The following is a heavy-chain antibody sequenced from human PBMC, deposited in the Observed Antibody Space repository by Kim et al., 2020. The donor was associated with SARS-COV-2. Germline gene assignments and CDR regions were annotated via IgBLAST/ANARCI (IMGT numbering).Heavy chain of an antibody. CDR3: ARHASSSWYGKESCFDY. D-gene: IGHD6-13*01. CDR1: GGSISSYY. Sequence: SETLSLTCTVSGGSISSYYWSWIRQPPGKGLEWIGYIYYSGSTNYNPSLKSRVTISVDTSKNQFSLKLSSVTAADTAVYYCARHASSSWYGKESCFDYWGQGTLVTVSS. J-gene: IGHJ4*02. CDR2: IYYSGST. V-gene: IGHV4-59*08.